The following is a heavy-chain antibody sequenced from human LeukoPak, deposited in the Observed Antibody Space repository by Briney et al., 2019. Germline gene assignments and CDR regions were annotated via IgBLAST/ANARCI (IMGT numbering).Heavy chain of an antibody. J-gene: IGHJ4*02. CDR3: AKDLNDYSPYYFDD. V-gene: IGHV3-23*01. CDR2: ISGSGSSA. D-gene: IGHD4-11*01. CDR1: VITFSSYA. Sequence: GGSLRLSCAASVITFSSYAMSWVRQAPGKGLEWVSGISGSGSSAYYADSVRGRFTIYRDNSKNTLYLQMNSLQAEDTAIYYCAKDLNDYSPYYFDDWGQGTLVTVSS.